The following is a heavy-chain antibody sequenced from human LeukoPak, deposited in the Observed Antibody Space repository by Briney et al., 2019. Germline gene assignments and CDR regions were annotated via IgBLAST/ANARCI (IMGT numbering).Heavy chain of an antibody. CDR3: ARDSDFWSGYYKPPGYYYMDV. J-gene: IGHJ6*03. D-gene: IGHD3-3*01. V-gene: IGHV4-31*03. CDR2: IYYSGST. Sequence: SETLSLTCTVSGGSISSGGYYWSWIRQHPGKGLEWIGYIYYSGSTYYNPSLKSRVTISVDTSKNQFSLKLSSVTAADTAVNYCARDSDFWSGYYKPPGYYYMDVWGKGTTVTVSS. CDR1: GGSISSGGYY.